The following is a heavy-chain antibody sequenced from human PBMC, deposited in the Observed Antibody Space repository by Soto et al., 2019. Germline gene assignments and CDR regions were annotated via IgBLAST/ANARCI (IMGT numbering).Heavy chain of an antibody. Sequence: GGSLRLSCAASGFTFSSYSMNWVRQAPGEGLEWVSYISSSSSTIYYADSVKGRFTISRDNAKNSLYLQMNSLRAEDTAVYYCARGSRTYYDFWSGYPDVWGKGTTVTVSS. CDR1: GFTFSSYS. V-gene: IGHV3-48*01. CDR2: ISSSSSTI. D-gene: IGHD3-3*01. J-gene: IGHJ6*04. CDR3: ARGSRTYYDFWSGYPDV.